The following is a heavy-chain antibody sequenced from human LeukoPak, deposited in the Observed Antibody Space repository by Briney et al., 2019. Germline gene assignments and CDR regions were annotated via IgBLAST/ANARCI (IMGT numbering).Heavy chain of an antibody. CDR1: GFTFGDYA. CDR2: IYTGGNT. CDR3: AKSGF. Sequence: GRSLRLSCTASGFTFGDYAMTWVRQAPGKGLEWVSIIYTGGNTDYADSVRGRFTISRDNSKNTLYLQMNSLRGEDTAVYYCAKSGFWGQGTLVTVSS. V-gene: IGHV3-53*01. J-gene: IGHJ4*02.